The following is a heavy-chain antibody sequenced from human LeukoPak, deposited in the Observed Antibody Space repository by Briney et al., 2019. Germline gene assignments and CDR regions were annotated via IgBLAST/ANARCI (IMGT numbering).Heavy chain of an antibody. CDR2: VNYSGST. CDR3: ARGVGRPSFYF. CDR1: GGSVSGYY. D-gene: IGHD1-26*01. Sequence: PSETLSLTCAVSGGSVSGYYWSWIRQPPGKGLEWIGEVNYSGSTNYNPSLKSRVTISLDTSKNQFSLKLYSVTAADTAVYSCARGVGRPSFYFWGQGNLGPVSS. J-gene: IGHJ4*02. V-gene: IGHV4-34*01.